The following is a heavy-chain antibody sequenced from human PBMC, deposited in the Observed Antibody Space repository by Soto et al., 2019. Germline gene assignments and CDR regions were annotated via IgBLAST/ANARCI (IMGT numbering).Heavy chain of an antibody. CDR1: GFTFSSYG. V-gene: IGHV3-33*01. CDR2: IWYDGSNP. J-gene: IGHJ4*02. CDR3: ARGRWLQLGPDY. Sequence: QVQLVESGGGVVQPGRSLRLSCAASGFTFSSYGMHWVRQAPGKGLEWVAVIWYDGSNPNYADSVKGRFTISRDNSKNTRYLQMNSLRAEDTAVYYCARGRWLQLGPDYWGQGTLVTVSS. D-gene: IGHD5-12*01.